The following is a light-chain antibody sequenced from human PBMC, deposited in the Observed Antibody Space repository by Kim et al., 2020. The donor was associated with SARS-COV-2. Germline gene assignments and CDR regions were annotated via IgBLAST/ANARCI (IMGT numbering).Light chain of an antibody. CDR3: QQYGSSPRT. CDR1: QSVRSTS. CDR2: GAS. V-gene: IGKV3-20*01. Sequence: SPGERATLSRRASQSVRSTSLGWYQQKPGQAPRLLIYGASSRATGIPDRFSGSGSGTDFTLTISRLEPEDFAVYYCQQYGSSPRTFGQGTKVDIK. J-gene: IGKJ1*01.